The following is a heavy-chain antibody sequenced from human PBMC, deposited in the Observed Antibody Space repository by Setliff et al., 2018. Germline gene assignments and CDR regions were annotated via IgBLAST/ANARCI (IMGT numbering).Heavy chain of an antibody. CDR2: IDWDDDK. Sequence: SGPTLVNPTQTLTLTCTFPGFSLNTSGMRVSWIRQPPGKALEWLARIDWDDDKYYTPSLKTRLTISKDTSKNQVVLTMTNMDPVDTATYYCAAASNYYDYWGQGTLVTVSS. J-gene: IGHJ4*02. V-gene: IGHV2-70*04. CDR3: AAASNYYDY. CDR1: GFSLNTSGMR.